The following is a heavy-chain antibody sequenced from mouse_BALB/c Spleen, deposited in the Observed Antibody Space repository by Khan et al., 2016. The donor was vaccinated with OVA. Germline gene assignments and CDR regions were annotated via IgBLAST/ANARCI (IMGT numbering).Heavy chain of an antibody. V-gene: IGHV1-87*01. Sequence: QVQLKQSGAELARPGASVKLSCKATGYTFTTYWMQWVKQRPGQGLEWIGAMYPGDGDTWYTQKFKGKATLTADKSSSTAYMQLSSLASEDSAVYSCARGNDGNYAMDYWGQGMSVTVSS. CDR3: ARGNDGNYAMDY. J-gene: IGHJ4*01. D-gene: IGHD1-1*01. CDR1: GYTFTTYW. CDR2: MYPGDGDT.